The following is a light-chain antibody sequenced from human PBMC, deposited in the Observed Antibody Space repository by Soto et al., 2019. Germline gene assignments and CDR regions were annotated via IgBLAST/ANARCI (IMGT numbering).Light chain of an antibody. CDR1: SRDIGAYNY. CDR2: DVT. CDR3: SSHGGSNNFWV. J-gene: IGLJ3*02. V-gene: IGLV2-8*01. Sequence: QAVVTQPPSASGSPGQSVTISCTGTSRDIGAYNYVSWYQQHPGQAPRVMIYDVTKRPSGVPDRFSGSKSGNTASLTVSGLQAEDEADYYCSSHGGSNNFWVFGGGTKLTVL.